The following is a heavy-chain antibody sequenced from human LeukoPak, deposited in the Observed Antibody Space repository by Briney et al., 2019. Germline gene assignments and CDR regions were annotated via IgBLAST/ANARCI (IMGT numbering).Heavy chain of an antibody. Sequence: TTIFYAASVKGRFTISRDNAKNSLYLQMNSLRAEDTAVYYCAREGYCSGGSCYQGHFEYWGQGTLVTVSS. CDR3: AREGYCSGGSCYQGHFEY. D-gene: IGHD2-15*01. V-gene: IGHV3-48*01. CDR2: TTI. J-gene: IGHJ4*02.